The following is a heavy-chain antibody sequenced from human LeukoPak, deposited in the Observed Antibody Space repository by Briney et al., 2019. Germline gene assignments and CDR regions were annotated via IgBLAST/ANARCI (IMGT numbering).Heavy chain of an antibody. V-gene: IGHV3-48*03. CDR3: ARVGSGWYRHPSDY. J-gene: IGHJ4*02. CDR2: ISSSGSTI. D-gene: IGHD6-19*01. CDR1: GFTFSSYE. Sequence: GGSLRLSCAASGFTFSSYEMNWVRQAPGKGLEWVSYISSSGSTIYYADSVKGRFTISRDNAKNSLYLQMNSLRAEDTAVYYCARVGSGWYRHPSDYWGQGTLVTVSS.